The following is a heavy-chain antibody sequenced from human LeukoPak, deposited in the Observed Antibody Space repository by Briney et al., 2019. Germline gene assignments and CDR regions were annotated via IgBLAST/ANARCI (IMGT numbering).Heavy chain of an antibody. V-gene: IGHV4-39*07. Sequence: SETLSLTCTVSGGSISSYYWSWIRQPPGKGLEWIGSIYYNGSTYYNPSLKSRVTISVDTSKNQFSLKLSSVTAADTAVYYCARGGARGYSYGIDYWGQGTLVTVSS. CDR1: GGSISSYY. D-gene: IGHD5-18*01. CDR2: IYYNGST. J-gene: IGHJ4*02. CDR3: ARGGARGYSYGIDY.